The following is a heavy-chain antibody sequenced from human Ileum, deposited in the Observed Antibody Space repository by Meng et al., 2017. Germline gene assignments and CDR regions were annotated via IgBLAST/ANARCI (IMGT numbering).Heavy chain of an antibody. CDR2: INSDGSSA. J-gene: IGHJ4*02. Sequence: EVQLVESGGALVQPVGSLSLSCAASGFTFSSYWMLWVRQAPGTGLVWVSRINSDGSSAIYADSVKGRFTVSRDNAKGTLYLQMNDLRVEDTAVYYCTRDTLQWASTPDYWGQGTLVTVSS. CDR1: GFTFSSYW. D-gene: IGHD2-8*01. CDR3: TRDTLQWASTPDY. V-gene: IGHV3-74*01.